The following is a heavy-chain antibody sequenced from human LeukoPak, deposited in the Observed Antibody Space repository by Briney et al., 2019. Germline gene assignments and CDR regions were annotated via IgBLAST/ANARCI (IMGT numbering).Heavy chain of an antibody. CDR3: ARDARDILTGYHDY. V-gene: IGHV3-21*01. J-gene: IGHJ4*02. Sequence: GGSLRLSCAASGFTFSSYSMNWVRQAPGKGLEWVSSISSSSSYIYYAYSVKGRFTISRDNGKNSLYLQRNSLRAEDTAVYYCARDARDILTGYHDYWGQGTLVTVSS. CDR1: GFTFSSYS. CDR2: ISSSSSYI. D-gene: IGHD3-9*01.